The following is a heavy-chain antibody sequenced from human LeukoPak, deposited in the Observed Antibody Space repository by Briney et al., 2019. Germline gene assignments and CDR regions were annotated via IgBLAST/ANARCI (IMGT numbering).Heavy chain of an antibody. Sequence: ASVRVSCKASGGTYSSYAISWVRQATGQWLEWMGRSIPIFGTANYAQKFQGRVTMTTDTSTSTAYMELRSLRSDDTAVYYCARDRKGGSYLSFDYYYGMDVWGQGTTVTVSS. CDR3: ARDRKGGSYLSFDYYYGMDV. CDR1: GGTYSSYA. J-gene: IGHJ6*02. D-gene: IGHD1-26*01. CDR2: SIPIFGTA. V-gene: IGHV1-69*05.